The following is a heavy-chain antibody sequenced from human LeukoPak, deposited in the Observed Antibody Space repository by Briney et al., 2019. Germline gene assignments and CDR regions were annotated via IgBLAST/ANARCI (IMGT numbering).Heavy chain of an antibody. D-gene: IGHD6-13*01. CDR2: ISSSGSTI. V-gene: IGHV3-11*04. CDR3: ARGQWQQLDHPGLDY. J-gene: IGHJ4*02. Sequence: PGGSLRLSCSASGFTFSDYYMSWIRQAPGKGLEWVSYISSSGSTIYYADSVKGRFTISRDNAKNSLYLQMNSLRAEDTAVYYCARGQWQQLDHPGLDYWGQGTLVTVSS. CDR1: GFTFSDYY.